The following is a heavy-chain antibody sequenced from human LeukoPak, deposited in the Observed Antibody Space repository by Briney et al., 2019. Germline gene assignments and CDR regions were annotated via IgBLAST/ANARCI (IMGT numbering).Heavy chain of an antibody. Sequence: SETLSLTCSISGGSISSPNIYWGWIRQPPGKGLEWIGNFYYSGKTYYNPSVKSRVTISVDTSKNQFSLTLRSVTAADTAVYYCARGMRVELTPSSPFEYWGQGTLVTVPS. D-gene: IGHD6-6*01. V-gene: IGHV4-39*01. CDR1: GGSISSPNIY. CDR3: ARGMRVELTPSSPFEY. J-gene: IGHJ4*02. CDR2: FYYSGKT.